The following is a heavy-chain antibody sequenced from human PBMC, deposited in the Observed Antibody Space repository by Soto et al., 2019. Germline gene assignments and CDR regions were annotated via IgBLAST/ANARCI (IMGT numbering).Heavy chain of an antibody. Sequence: QVQLVESGGGVVQPGRSLRLSCAASGFTFSSYGMHWVRQAPGKGLEWVAVISYDGSNKYYADSVKGRFTISRDNSKNTLYLQMNSLRAEDTAVYYCAKDRAAAGTGWFDPWGQGTLVTVSS. CDR1: GFTFSSYG. CDR2: ISYDGSNK. D-gene: IGHD6-13*01. J-gene: IGHJ5*02. V-gene: IGHV3-30*18. CDR3: AKDRAAAGTGWFDP.